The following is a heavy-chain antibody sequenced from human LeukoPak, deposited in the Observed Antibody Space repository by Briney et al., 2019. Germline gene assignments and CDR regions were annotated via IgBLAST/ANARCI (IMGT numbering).Heavy chain of an antibody. J-gene: IGHJ5*02. CDR1: GFTFSSYG. CDR3: AKDRTIFGVVNWFDP. V-gene: IGHV3-30*02. CDR2: IRYDGSNK. D-gene: IGHD3-3*01. Sequence: GGSLRLSCAASGFTFSSYGMHWVRQAPGKGLEWVAFIRYDGSNKYYADSVKGRFTISRDNSKNTLYLQMNSLRAEDTAVYYCAKDRTIFGVVNWFDPWGQGTLVTVSS.